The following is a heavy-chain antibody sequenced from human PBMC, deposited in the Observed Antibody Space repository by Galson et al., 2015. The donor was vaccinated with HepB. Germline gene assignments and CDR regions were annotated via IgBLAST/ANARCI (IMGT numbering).Heavy chain of an antibody. Sequence: SVKVSCKASGYTFTSYDINWVRQATGQGLEWMGWMNPNSGNTGYAQKFQGRVTMTRNTSISTAYMELSSLRSEDTAVYYCARGRGKVVYAPSYYYYYYMDVWGKGTTVTVSS. D-gene: IGHD2-8*02. J-gene: IGHJ6*03. CDR1: GYTFTSYD. V-gene: IGHV1-8*01. CDR3: ARGRGKVVYAPSYYYYYYMDV. CDR2: MNPNSGNT.